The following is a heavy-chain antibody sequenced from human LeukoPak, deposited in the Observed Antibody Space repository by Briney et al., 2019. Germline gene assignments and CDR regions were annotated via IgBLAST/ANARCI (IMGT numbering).Heavy chain of an antibody. CDR3: AKTTAGYSSGRYPGWPIDY. J-gene: IGHJ4*02. Sequence: SVGSLRLSCAASGFTFNNYAIYWVRQAPGKGLEWVSGISGSGGNTYYADSVKGRFSVSRDNSRNTVFLQMHSLRAEDTALYYCAKTTAGYSSGRYPGWPIDYWGRGTLVTVSS. D-gene: IGHD6-19*01. V-gene: IGHV3-23*01. CDR1: GFTFNNYA. CDR2: ISGSGGNT.